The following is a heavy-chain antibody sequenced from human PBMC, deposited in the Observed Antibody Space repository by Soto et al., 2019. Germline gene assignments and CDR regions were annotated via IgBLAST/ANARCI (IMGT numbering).Heavy chain of an antibody. V-gene: IGHV4-61*08. CDR2: MYYSGRT. D-gene: IGHD3-16*01. CDR3: ARDRPAMGADY. CDR1: GDSVTSAAKA. Sequence: QVQLQESGPGLVKPSETLSLTCNVSGDSVTSAAKAWTWVRQPPGKGLEWSAYMYYSGRTEYNPSLGGRATMSIETSKNQFSLRLYSVTAADTAVYYCARDRPAMGADYWSRGTLVTVSS. J-gene: IGHJ4*02.